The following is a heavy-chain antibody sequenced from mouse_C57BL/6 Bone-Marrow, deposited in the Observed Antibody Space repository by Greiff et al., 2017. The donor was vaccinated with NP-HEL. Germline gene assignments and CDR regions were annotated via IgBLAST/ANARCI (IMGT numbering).Heavy chain of an antibody. Sequence: EVQLQESGTVLARPGASVKMSCKTSGYTFTSYWMHWVKQRPGQGLEWIGAIYPGNSGTSYNQKFKGKAKLTAVTSASTAYMELSSLTNEDSAVYYCTSIYDGYYEFAYWGQGTLVTVSA. CDR2: IYPGNSGT. J-gene: IGHJ3*01. D-gene: IGHD2-3*01. CDR1: GYTFTSYW. CDR3: TSIYDGYYEFAY. V-gene: IGHV1-5*01.